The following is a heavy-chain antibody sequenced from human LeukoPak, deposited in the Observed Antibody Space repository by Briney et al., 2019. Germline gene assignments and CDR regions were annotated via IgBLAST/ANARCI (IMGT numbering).Heavy chain of an antibody. CDR1: GGSISSYY. V-gene: IGHV4-59*01. Sequence: NPSETLSLTCTVSGGSISSYYWSWIRQPPGKGLEWIGYIYYSGSTNSNPSLKSRVTISVDTSKNQFSLKLSSVTAADTAVYYCARDSSGLNWFDPWGQGTLVTVSS. CDR2: IYYSGST. J-gene: IGHJ5*02. CDR3: ARDSSGLNWFDP. D-gene: IGHD3-22*01.